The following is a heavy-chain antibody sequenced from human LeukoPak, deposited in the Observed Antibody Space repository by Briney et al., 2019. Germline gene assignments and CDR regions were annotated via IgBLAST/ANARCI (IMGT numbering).Heavy chain of an antibody. CDR3: ARDVTATLDY. V-gene: IGHV3-74*01. J-gene: IGHJ4*02. Sequence: PAGSLRLSCAASGFTFSSYWMHWVRQAPGEGLVWVSRINSDGSSTSYADSVKGRFTISRDNAKNTLYLQMNSLRAEDTAVYYCARDVTATLDYWGQGTLVTVSS. D-gene: IGHD5-18*01. CDR2: INSDGSST. CDR1: GFTFSSYW.